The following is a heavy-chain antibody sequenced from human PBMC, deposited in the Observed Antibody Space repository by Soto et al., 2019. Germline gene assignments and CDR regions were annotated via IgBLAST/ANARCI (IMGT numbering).Heavy chain of an antibody. Sequence: PSETLSLTCTVSGGSISSYYWSWIRQPPGKGLEWIGYIYYSGSPNYNPSLKSRVTISVDTSKNQFSLKLSSVTAADTAVYYCARPLFGRGNWFDPWGQGTLVTVSS. CDR1: GGSISSYY. CDR2: IYYSGSP. V-gene: IGHV4-59*01. D-gene: IGHD3-10*01. CDR3: ARPLFGRGNWFDP. J-gene: IGHJ5*02.